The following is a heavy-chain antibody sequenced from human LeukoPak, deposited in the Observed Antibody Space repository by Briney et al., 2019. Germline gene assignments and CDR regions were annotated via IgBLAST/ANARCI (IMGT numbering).Heavy chain of an antibody. CDR3: AKMGTVAGTRDY. Sequence: GSLRLSCAASGFTFSSYAMSWVRQAPGKGLEWVSAISGSGGSTYYADSVKGRFAISRDNSKNTLYLQMNSLRAEDTAVYYCAKMGTVAGTRDYWGQGTLVTVSS. D-gene: IGHD6-19*01. CDR2: ISGSGGST. J-gene: IGHJ4*02. CDR1: GFTFSSYA. V-gene: IGHV3-23*01.